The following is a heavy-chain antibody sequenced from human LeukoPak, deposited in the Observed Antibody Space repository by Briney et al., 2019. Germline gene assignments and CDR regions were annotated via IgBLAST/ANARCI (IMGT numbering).Heavy chain of an antibody. V-gene: IGHV3-30*14. Sequence: PGGSLRLSCAASGFTFGSYAMHWVRQAPGKGLEWVAAISYDGSNKYYADSVKGRFPIPRDNSKNTLYLQMNSLRAEDTAVYYCATPGYSSYFDYWGQGTLVTVSS. D-gene: IGHD6-13*01. CDR3: ATPGYSSYFDY. CDR1: GFTFGSYA. J-gene: IGHJ4*02. CDR2: ISYDGSNK.